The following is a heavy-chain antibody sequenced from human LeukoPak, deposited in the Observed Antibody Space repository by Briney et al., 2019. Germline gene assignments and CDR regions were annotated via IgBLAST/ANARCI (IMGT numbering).Heavy chain of an antibody. D-gene: IGHD3-10*01. J-gene: IGHJ4*02. CDR1: GFTFSSYW. CDR2: INSDGSST. Sequence: PGGSLRLSCSASGFTFSSYWMLWVRQAPGKGLVWVSRINSDGSSTSYADSVKGRFTISRDNSKNTLYLHMTSLRAEDTAVYSCAKASGSGNGSDYFAYWGQGTLVTVSS. CDR3: AKASGSGNGSDYFAY. V-gene: IGHV3-74*01.